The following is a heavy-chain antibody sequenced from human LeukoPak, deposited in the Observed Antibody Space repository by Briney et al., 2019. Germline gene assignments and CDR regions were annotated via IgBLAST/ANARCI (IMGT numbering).Heavy chain of an antibody. CDR3: AKDIYGDYGGLDY. J-gene: IGHJ4*02. CDR1: GFTFSTYA. V-gene: IGHV3-23*01. Sequence: GGSLRLSCAASGFTFSTYAMNWVRQAPGKGLERVSTIINSGGSTYYADSVKGRFTISRDNSKNTLYLQMNSLRAGDTAVYYCAKDIYGDYGGLDYWGQGTLVTVSS. D-gene: IGHD4-17*01. CDR2: IINSGGST.